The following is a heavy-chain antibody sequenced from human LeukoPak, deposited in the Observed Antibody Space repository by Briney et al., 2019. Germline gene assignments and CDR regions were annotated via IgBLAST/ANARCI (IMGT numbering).Heavy chain of an antibody. D-gene: IGHD4-23*01. J-gene: IGHJ6*02. CDR1: GYTLTELS. Sequence: ASVKVSCKVSGYTLTELSMHWVRQAPGKGLEWMGGFDPEDGETIYAQKFQGRVTMTRNTSISTAYMELSSLRSEDTAVYYCARYLGGYYYYGMDVWGQGTTVTVSS. CDR3: ARYLGGYYYYGMDV. V-gene: IGHV1-24*01. CDR2: FDPEDGET.